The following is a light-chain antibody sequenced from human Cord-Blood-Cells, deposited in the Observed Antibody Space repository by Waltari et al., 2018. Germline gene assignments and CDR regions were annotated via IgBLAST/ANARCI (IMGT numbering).Light chain of an antibody. CDR2: EAS. Sequence: DIVLTPSPATLSLSPGERATLSCGASQSVSSYLAWYQQKPGQAPRLRSYEASNRATGSAARCRGSGSGTDCSRGRRSLEPEDFAGYDCQQRSNWPLTFGGGTKEEIK. J-gene: IGKJ4*01. V-gene: IGKV3-11*01. CDR3: QQRSNWPLT. CDR1: QSVSSY.